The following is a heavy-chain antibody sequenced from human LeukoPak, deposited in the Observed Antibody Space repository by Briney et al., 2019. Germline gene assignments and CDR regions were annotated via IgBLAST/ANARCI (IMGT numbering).Heavy chain of an antibody. CDR2: IYYSGST. J-gene: IGHJ5*02. CDR1: GGSISSYY. Sequence: SETLSLTCTVSGGSISSYYWSWIRQPPGKGLEWIGYIYYSGSTNYNPSLKSRVTISVDTSKDQFSLKLSSVTAADTAVYYCARVIGLWFDPWGQGTLVTVSS. V-gene: IGHV4-59*01. D-gene: IGHD3-22*01. CDR3: ARVIGLWFDP.